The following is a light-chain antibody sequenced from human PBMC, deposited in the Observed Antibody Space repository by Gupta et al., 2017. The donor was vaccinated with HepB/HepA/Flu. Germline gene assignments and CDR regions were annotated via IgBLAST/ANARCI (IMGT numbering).Light chain of an antibody. J-gene: IGLJ2*01. V-gene: IGLV9-49*01. Sequence: QPVLTQPPSASAFLGASVTLTCTLSRGHSDYTVDWYQQRPGSGPRFVMRVGTGGIVGSKGDDIPDRFSVSGSGLNRYLTINNSQEDDESVYHCGTDPAIWSQFHVVFGVVTKLTVL. CDR1: RGHSDYT. CDR2: VGTGGIVG. CDR3: GTDPAIWSQFHVV.